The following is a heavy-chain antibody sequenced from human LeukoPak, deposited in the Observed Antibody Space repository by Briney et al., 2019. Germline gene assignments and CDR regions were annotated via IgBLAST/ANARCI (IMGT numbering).Heavy chain of an antibody. V-gene: IGHV3-48*03. CDR3: VRESRSDWYVGYFDY. D-gene: IGHD6-19*01. CDR2: ITSSGATK. J-gene: IGHJ4*02. Sequence: GGSLRLSCAASGFSFSSYEMNWVRQAPGKGLEWISYITSSGATKYSADSVRGRFTISRDNAKNSLYLQMTSLRVEDTAFYYCVRESRSDWYVGYFDYWGRGTPVTVSS. CDR1: GFSFSSYE.